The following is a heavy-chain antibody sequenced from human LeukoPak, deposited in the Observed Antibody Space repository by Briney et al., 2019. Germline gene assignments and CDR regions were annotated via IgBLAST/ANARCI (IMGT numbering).Heavy chain of an antibody. CDR2: SYTSGST. Sequence: PSETLSLTFTVSGGSISGYYWSSIRQPPGKGLEWVVRSYTSGSTNYNPSLTSRVSMSVDTSKNQLSLKLSSVTAADTAVYYCARTGSSYSRHHAFDIWGQGKMVTVSS. V-gene: IGHV4-4*07. D-gene: IGHD1-26*01. CDR3: ARTGSSYSRHHAFDI. J-gene: IGHJ3*02. CDR1: GGSISGYY.